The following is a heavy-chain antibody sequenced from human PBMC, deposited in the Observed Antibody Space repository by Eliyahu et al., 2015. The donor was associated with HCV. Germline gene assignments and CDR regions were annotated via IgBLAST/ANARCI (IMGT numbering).Heavy chain of an antibody. J-gene: IGHJ6*02. Sequence: QLQLQESGPGLVKPSETLSLTCTVSGGSIXXSSYYXGXIRQPPGKGLEWIGSIYYSGSTYYNPSLKSRVTISVDTSKNQFSLKLSSVTAADTAVYYCARVEGVVVPAAMFGDHALMDVWGQGTTVTVSS. CDR3: ARVEGVVVPAAMFGDHALMDV. CDR2: IYYSGST. V-gene: IGHV4-39*07. CDR1: GGSIXXSSYY. D-gene: IGHD2-2*01.